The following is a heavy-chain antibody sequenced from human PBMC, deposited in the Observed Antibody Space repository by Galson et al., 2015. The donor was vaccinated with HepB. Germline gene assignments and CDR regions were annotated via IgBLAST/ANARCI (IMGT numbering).Heavy chain of an antibody. V-gene: IGHV3-21*01. CDR2: ISSSSSYI. D-gene: IGHD2-15*01. Sequence: SLRLSCAASGFTFSSYSMNWVRQAPGKGLEWVSSISSSSSYIYYADSVKGRFTISRDNAKNSLYLQMNSLRAEDTAVYYCAREPCSGGSCYNDGGAFDIWGQGTMVTVSS. J-gene: IGHJ3*02. CDR3: AREPCSGGSCYNDGGAFDI. CDR1: GFTFSSYS.